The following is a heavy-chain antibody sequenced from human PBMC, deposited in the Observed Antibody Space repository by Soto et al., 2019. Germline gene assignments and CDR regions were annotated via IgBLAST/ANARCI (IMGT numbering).Heavy chain of an antibody. J-gene: IGHJ6*02. V-gene: IGHV1-18*01. CDR1: GYIFTNYG. CDR2: ISSSNGET. D-gene: IGHD3-10*01. CDR3: ARRAPGDTQEANYPYYYGMDV. Sequence: QVQLMQSGAEVKKPGASVAVSCKASGYIFTNYGITWVRQAPGQGLEWMGWISSSNGETKHAQKLQGRVTMTTDTSTTTAYMELRSLRSDDTAVYYCARRAPGDTQEANYPYYYGMDVWGQGTRVSVS.